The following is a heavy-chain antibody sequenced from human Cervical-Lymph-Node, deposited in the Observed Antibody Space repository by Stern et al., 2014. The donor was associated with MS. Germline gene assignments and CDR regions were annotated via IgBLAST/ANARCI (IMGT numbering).Heavy chain of an antibody. J-gene: IGHJ5*02. D-gene: IGHD2/OR15-2a*01. Sequence: QLVQSGTEVKKPGATVKISCKSSGYTYSYYYVHWVKQAPGKGLEWMGLADPNDGQSLHADPFRDRVKITADTSIETSYMELTNLRSEDTAIYFCATKAFQSWGQGTLVTVSS. CDR2: ADPNDGQS. CDR3: ATKAFQS. V-gene: IGHV1-69-2*01. CDR1: GYTYSYYY.